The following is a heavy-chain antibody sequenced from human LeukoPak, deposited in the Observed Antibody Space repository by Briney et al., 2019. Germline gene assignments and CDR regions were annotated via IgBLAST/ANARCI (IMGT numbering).Heavy chain of an antibody. CDR3: ARGRDLSNSGAHRDSDH. V-gene: IGHV1-2*02. CDR1: GYIFTDYY. J-gene: IGHJ4*02. CDR2: INPNTGDT. Sequence: ASVEVSCKASGYIFTDYYIHWVRQAPGHGVEGMRWINPNTGDTKYAQKFQGRVTMTRDTSISTAYMELSRLRSDDTVVYYCARGRDLSNSGAHRDSDHWGQGTLVTVSS. D-gene: IGHD1-26*01.